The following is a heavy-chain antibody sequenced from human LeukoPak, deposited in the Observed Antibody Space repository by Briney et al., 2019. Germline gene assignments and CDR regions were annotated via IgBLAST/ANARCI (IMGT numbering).Heavy chain of an antibody. Sequence: SVKVSCKASGGTFSSYAISWVRQAPGQGLEWVGGIIPIFGTANYAQKFQGRVTITADESTSTAYMELSSLRSEDTAVYYCARTMAAEFDDAFDIWGQGTMVTVSS. CDR3: ARTMAAEFDDAFDI. J-gene: IGHJ3*02. D-gene: IGHD6-13*01. V-gene: IGHV1-69*13. CDR2: IIPIFGTA. CDR1: GGTFSSYA.